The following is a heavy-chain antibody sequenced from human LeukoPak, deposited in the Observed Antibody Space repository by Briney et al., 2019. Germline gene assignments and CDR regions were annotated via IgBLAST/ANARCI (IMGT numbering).Heavy chain of an antibody. D-gene: IGHD3-10*01. Sequence: ASVKVSCKTSGYTFTAYNIHWVRQAPGQGLEWMGWITPSSGATNYAQQLQGRITMTRDTSISTAYMELNNPISDDTAVYYCARGMGSGTYRRFDFWGQGTLVTVSS. CDR1: GYTFTAYN. V-gene: IGHV1-2*02. J-gene: IGHJ4*02. CDR2: ITPSSGAT. CDR3: ARGMGSGTYRRFDF.